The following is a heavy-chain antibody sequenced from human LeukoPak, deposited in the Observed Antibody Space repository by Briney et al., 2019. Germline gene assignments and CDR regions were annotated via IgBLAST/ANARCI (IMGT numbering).Heavy chain of an antibody. D-gene: IGHD6-19*01. V-gene: IGHV1-69*13. CDR1: GGTFSSYA. Sequence: SVKVSCKASGGTFSSYAISWVRQAPGQGLEWMGGIIPIFGTANYAQKFQGGVTITADESTSTAYMELSSLRSEDTAVYYCAREIPRTVAGIRELDYWGQGTLVTVSS. CDR2: IIPIFGTA. J-gene: IGHJ4*02. CDR3: AREIPRTVAGIRELDY.